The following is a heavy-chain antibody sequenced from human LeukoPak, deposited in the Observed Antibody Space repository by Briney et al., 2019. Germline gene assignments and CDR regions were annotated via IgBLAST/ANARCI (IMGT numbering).Heavy chain of an antibody. CDR1: EYTFTGYY. CDR2: INPSGGST. D-gene: IGHD1-26*01. Sequence: ASVKVSCKASEYTFTGYYMHWVRQAPGQGLEWMGIINPSGGSTSYAQKFQGRVTMTRDMSTSTVYMELSSLRSEDTAVYYCAREAGATSSNYYYMDVWGKGTTVTVSS. CDR3: AREAGATSSNYYYMDV. V-gene: IGHV1-46*01. J-gene: IGHJ6*03.